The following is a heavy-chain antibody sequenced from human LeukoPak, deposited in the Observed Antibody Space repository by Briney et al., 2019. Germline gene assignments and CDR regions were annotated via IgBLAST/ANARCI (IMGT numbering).Heavy chain of an antibody. CDR1: GYTFTSYD. Sequence: ASVKVSCKASGYTFTSYDINWVRQATGQRLEWMGWMNPNSGNTGYAQKFQGRVTMTRNPSISTAYLELSRLRSADTAVYYCASGQGQWLLAPGVDAFDIWGQGTMVTVSS. CDR3: ASGQGQWLLAPGVDAFDI. V-gene: IGHV1-8*01. J-gene: IGHJ3*02. CDR2: MNPNSGNT. D-gene: IGHD3-22*01.